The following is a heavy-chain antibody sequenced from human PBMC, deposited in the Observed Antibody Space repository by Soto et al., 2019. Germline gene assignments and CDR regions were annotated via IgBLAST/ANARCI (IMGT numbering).Heavy chain of an antibody. V-gene: IGHV1-69*12. D-gene: IGHD3-16*01. CDR3: AGGGGVGGHYEPQNWFDP. Sequence: QVQLVQSGAEVKKPGSSVKVSCKSSGGSFSNYAFNWVRQAPGQGLEWMGGMTPIFGTSKYAQKFQGRVTXXAXXSTRTAYIDLTRLRSDDTAVYYGAGGGGVGGHYEPQNWFDPWGPGTLVIVSS. CDR2: MTPIFGTS. J-gene: IGHJ5*02. CDR1: GGSFSNYA.